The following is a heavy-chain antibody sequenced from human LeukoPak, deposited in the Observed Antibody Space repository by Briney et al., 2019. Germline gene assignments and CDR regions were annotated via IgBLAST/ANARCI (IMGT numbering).Heavy chain of an antibody. V-gene: IGHV3-23*01. CDR2: ISGSGGST. CDR1: GFTFSSYA. Sequence: GGSLRPSCAASGFTFSSYAMGWVRQAPGKGLEWVSAISGSGGSTYYADSVKGRFTISRDNSKNTLYLQMNSLRAEDTAVYYCAKAWSPVTIMSFDYWGQGTLVTVSS. D-gene: IGHD3-16*01. CDR3: AKAWSPVTIMSFDY. J-gene: IGHJ4*02.